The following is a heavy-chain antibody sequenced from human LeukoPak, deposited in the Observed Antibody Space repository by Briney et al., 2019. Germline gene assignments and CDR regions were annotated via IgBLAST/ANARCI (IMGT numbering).Heavy chain of an antibody. CDR3: ARPHGLRLDDAFDI. CDR2: IYTSGST. V-gene: IGHV4-4*07. CDR1: GGSISSYY. D-gene: IGHD3-16*01. J-gene: IGHJ3*02. Sequence: SETLSLTCTVSGGSISSYYWSWIRQPAGKGLEWIGRIYTSGSTNYNPSLKSRVTMSVDTSKNQFSLKLSSVTAADTAVYYCARPHGLRLDDAFDIWGQGTMVTVSS.